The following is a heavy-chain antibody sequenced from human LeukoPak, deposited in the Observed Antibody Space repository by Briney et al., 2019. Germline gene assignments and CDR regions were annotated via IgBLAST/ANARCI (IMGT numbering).Heavy chain of an antibody. D-gene: IGHD1-1*01. J-gene: IGHJ4*02. CDR2: VHYSGTT. CDR3: ARDWQLVD. Sequence: SQTLSLTCTVSGASISSGDKYWSWIRQPLGKGLEWIGNVHYSGTTSYNSSLTSRLSMSVDRSKNQFSLRLSSVTAADTAVYYCARDWQLVDWGQGTLVTVSS. V-gene: IGHV4-30-4*01. CDR1: GASISSGDKY.